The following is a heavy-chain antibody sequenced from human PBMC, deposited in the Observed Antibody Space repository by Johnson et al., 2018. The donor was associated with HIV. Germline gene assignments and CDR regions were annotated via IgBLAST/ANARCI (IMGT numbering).Heavy chain of an antibody. CDR2: ISGSGHST. CDR3: ARDLTVADIGHYAFDI. CDR1: GFTFSDYY. Sequence: VQLVESGGGLVKPGGSLRLSCAASGFTFSDYYMSWVRQAPGKGLEWVSAISGSGHSTYYADSVKGRFTISRDNSKNTLYLQMNSLRADDTALYYCARDLTVADIGHYAFDIWGQGTLVTVSS. V-gene: IGHV3-23*04. D-gene: IGHD6-19*01. J-gene: IGHJ3*02.